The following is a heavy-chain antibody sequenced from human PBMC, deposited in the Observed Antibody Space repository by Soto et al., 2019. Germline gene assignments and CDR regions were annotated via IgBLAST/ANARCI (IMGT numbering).Heavy chain of an antibody. V-gene: IGHV4-4*02. CDR2: IYHSGST. Sequence: QVQLQESGPGLVKPSGTLSLTCAVSGGSMSNSYWWTWIRQPPGKGLEWIAEIYHSGSTNYNPSLKSRLTISVDKSKNQFSLKLSSVTAADTAVYYCARSPDSSGYYPRRYYYGMDVWGQGTTVTVSS. J-gene: IGHJ6*02. D-gene: IGHD3-22*01. CDR1: GGSMSNSYW. CDR3: ARSPDSSGYYPRRYYYGMDV.